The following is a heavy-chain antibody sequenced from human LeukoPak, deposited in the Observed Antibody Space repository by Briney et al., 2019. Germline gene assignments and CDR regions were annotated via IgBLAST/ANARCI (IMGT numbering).Heavy chain of an antibody. J-gene: IGHJ6*02. CDR2: ISGSGGST. V-gene: IGHV3-23*01. CDR1: GFTFSSYA. D-gene: IGHD3-10*01. CDR3: AKWAITMVRGVIISLYYGMDV. Sequence: GGSLRLSCAASGFTFSSYAMSWVRQAPGKGLEWVSAISGSGGSTYCADSVKGRFTISRDNSKSTLYLQMNSLRAEDTAVYYCAKWAITMVRGVIISLYYGMDVWGQGTTVTVSS.